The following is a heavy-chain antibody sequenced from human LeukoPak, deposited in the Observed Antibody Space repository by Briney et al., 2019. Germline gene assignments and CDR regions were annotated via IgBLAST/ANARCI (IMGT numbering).Heavy chain of an antibody. J-gene: IGHJ5*02. D-gene: IGHD5-12*01. CDR3: ARVDYDSPDP. Sequence: ASVKVSCKASGGTSTSYAFSWLRQAPGQGLEWMGGIMPIFGKANYAQKFQGRVTITADESTSTAYMELSSLRSEDTAVYYCARVDYDSPDPWGQGTLVTVSS. CDR2: IMPIFGKA. CDR1: GGTSTSYA. V-gene: IGHV1-69*13.